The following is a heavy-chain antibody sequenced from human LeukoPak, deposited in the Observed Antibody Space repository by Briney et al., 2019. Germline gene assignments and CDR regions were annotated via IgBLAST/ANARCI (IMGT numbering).Heavy chain of an antibody. CDR1: GGSISSYY. CDR3: ARGARAANSGWFDT. V-gene: IGHV4-59*01. CDR2: IYYSGTT. D-gene: IGHD3-10*01. J-gene: IGHJ5*02. Sequence: SETLSLTWTVSGGSISSYYWSWIRQPPGKGLEWIGFIYYSGTTNYNPSLNTRVPTSVDTSKNQVSLKWSSVSAADTAVYYCARGARAANSGWFDTWGQGTLGTVSP.